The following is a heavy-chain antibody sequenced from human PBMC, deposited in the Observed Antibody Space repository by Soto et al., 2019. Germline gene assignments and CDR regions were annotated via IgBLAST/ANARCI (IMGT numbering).Heavy chain of an antibody. CDR1: GFTVSNNY. CDR2: IFSNGDT. V-gene: IGHV3-66*01. Sequence: ELQLVASGGGLVQPGGSLRLSGAASGFTVSNNYVRWVRQAPGKGLEWVSLIFSNGDTRYADSVKGRFAISRDSSSKTLYLQILSMRVEERVVYYCARDGTDNWVGGQGNHVTVSS. D-gene: IGHD1-1*01. CDR3: ARDGTDNWV. J-gene: IGHJ4*02.